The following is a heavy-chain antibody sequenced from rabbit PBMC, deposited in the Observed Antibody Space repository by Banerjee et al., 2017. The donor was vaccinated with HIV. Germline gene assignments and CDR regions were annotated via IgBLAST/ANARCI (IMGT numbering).Heavy chain of an antibody. CDR2: IYADSSGST. CDR1: GFTISSSYY. V-gene: IGHV1S40*01. Sequence: QSLAESGVDLVKPGASLTLTCPASGFTISSSYYMCCVRQAPGQGLECIACIYADSSGSTYYASWAKGRFTVSKTSSTTVTLKMTSLTAADTATYFCARGSATMTMVSTGYYLGLWGQGTLVTVS. J-gene: IGHJ6*01. CDR3: ARGSATMTMVSTGYYLGL. D-gene: IGHD2-1*01.